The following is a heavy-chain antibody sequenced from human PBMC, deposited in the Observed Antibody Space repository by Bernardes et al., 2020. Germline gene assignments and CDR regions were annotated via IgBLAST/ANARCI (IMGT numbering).Heavy chain of an antibody. CDR1: GGTFSSYA. D-gene: IGHD6-6*01. CDR3: ATRANLQRIGSSSGGLDY. V-gene: IGHV1-69*06. CDR2: IIPIFGTA. Sequence: SVKVSCKASGGTFSSYAIIWVRQAPGQGLEWMGGIIPIFGTANYAQKFQGRVTITADKSTSTAYMELSSLRSEDTAVYYCATRANLQRIGSSSGGLDYWGQGTLVTVSS. J-gene: IGHJ4*02.